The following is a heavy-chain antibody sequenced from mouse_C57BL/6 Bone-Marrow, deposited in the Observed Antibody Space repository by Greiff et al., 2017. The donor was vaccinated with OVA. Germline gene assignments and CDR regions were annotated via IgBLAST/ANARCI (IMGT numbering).Heavy chain of an antibody. CDR2: IRSKSNNYAT. D-gene: IGHD2-10*02. CDR3: VRYGNYDAMDY. J-gene: IGHJ4*01. V-gene: IGHV10-1*01. Sequence: EVMLVESGGGLVQPKGSLKLSCAASGFSFNTYAMNWVRQAPGKGLEWVARIRSKSNNYATYYADSVKDRFTISRDDSESMLYLQMNNLKTEDTAMYYCVRYGNYDAMDYWGQGTSVTVSS. CDR1: GFSFNTYA.